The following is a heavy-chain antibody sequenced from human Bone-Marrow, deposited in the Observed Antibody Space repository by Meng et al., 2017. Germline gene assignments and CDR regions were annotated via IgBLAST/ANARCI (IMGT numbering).Heavy chain of an antibody. Sequence: QVPLQDGGAGLLKPSETLSLTCVVSGGSFSDYYWSWIRQPPGKGLEWIGEINHSGSTNYNPSLESRATISVDTSQNNLSLKLSSVTAADSAVYYCARWAPSSRTFDYWGQGTLVTVSS. CDR2: INHSGST. V-gene: IGHV4-34*01. D-gene: IGHD6-13*01. CDR3: ARWAPSSRTFDY. J-gene: IGHJ4*02. CDR1: GGSFSDYY.